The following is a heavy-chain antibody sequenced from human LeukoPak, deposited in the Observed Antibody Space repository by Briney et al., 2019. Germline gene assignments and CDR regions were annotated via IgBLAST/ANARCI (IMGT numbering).Heavy chain of an antibody. CDR1: GHTANTYG. J-gene: IGHJ6*03. D-gene: IGHD3-3*01. CDR2: IFSYTGQT. V-gene: IGHV1-18*01. CDR3: ANVAKGRFFFYYMDV. Sequence: ASVTVSCKASGHTANTYGFSWIRQAPGQGREWIGWIFSYTGQTKYADKFQGRVTMTTDTSKTIAYLDLRSLRSDDTAVYFCANVAKGRFFFYYMDVWGEGTTVTVS.